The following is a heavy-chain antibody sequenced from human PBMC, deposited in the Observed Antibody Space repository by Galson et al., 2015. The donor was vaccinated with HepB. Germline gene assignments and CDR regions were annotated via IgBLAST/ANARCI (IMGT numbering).Heavy chain of an antibody. Sequence: SLRLSCAVSGLNFDTAWMSWVRQAPGKGLEWVGRIRTKTDGGTADYAAPVKGRFTVSRDDSKNTLYLQMNSLKIEDTALYFCTTDWTLYHGGSGSFTVYSIFEYWGQGTLVTVSS. V-gene: IGHV3-15*01. CDR1: GLNFDTAW. CDR3: TTDWTLYHGGSGSFTVYSIFEY. D-gene: IGHD3-22*01. CDR2: IRTKTDGGTA. J-gene: IGHJ4*02.